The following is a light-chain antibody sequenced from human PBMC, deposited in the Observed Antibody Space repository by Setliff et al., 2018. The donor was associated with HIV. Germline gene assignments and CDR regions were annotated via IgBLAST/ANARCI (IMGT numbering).Light chain of an antibody. CDR3: SSYTSSSTHV. CDR1: SADVGVYDF. J-gene: IGLJ1*01. CDR2: DVS. Sequence: QSVLSQPASVSGSPGQSIFISCTGTSADVGVYDFVSWYQQHPGKAPKLILYDVSNRPSGVSNRFSGSKSGNTASLTISGLQTEDESDYYCSSYTSSSTHVFGTGTKVTVL. V-gene: IGLV2-14*03.